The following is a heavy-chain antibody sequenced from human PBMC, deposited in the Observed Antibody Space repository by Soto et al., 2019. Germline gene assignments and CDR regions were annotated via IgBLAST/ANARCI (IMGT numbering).Heavy chain of an antibody. CDR3: ARSQGSSTSLEIYYYYYYGMDV. D-gene: IGHD2-2*01. CDR1: GGTFSSYA. CDR2: IIPISDTT. Sequence: QVQLVQSGAEVKKPGSSVKVSCKASGGTFSSYAISWVRQAPGQGLEWMGGIIPISDTTNYAQKFQGRVTSTAYESKSTAYMELSSLRSEDTAVYYCARSQGSSTSLEIYYYYYYGMDVWGQGTTVTVSS. V-gene: IGHV1-69*01. J-gene: IGHJ6*02.